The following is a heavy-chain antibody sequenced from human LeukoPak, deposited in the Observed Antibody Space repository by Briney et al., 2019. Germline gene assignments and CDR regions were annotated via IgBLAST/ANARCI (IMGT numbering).Heavy chain of an antibody. V-gene: IGHV3-30-3*01. CDR1: GFTFSSYV. Sequence: PGRSLRLSCAASGFTFSSYVMHWVRQAPGKGLEWVAIISNDGSNEYYADSVKGRFTISRDNSKNTLYLHMNSLRAEDTAVYYCARDKLGYCSGGSCHLYWGQGTLVTVSS. D-gene: IGHD2-15*01. CDR3: ARDKLGYCSGGSCHLY. CDR2: ISNDGSNE. J-gene: IGHJ4*02.